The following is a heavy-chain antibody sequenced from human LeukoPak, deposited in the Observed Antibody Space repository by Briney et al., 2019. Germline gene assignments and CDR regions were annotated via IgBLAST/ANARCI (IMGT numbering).Heavy chain of an antibody. CDR2: ISGSGGGT. J-gene: IGHJ4*02. D-gene: IGHD5-12*01. CDR3: AKWDGYDLVPDY. CDR1: GFTFSRYS. V-gene: IGHV3-23*01. Sequence: PGGSLRLSCVGSGFTFSRYSMNWVRQAPGKGLEWASAISGSGGGTYYADSVKGRFTISRDNSKNTLYLQMNSLRAEDTAVYYCAKWDGYDLVPDYWGQGTLVTVSS.